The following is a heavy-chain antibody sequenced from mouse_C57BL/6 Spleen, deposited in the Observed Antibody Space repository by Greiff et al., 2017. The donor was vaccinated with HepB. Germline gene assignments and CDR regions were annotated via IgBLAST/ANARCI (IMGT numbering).Heavy chain of an antibody. V-gene: IGHV3-6*01. CDR2: ISYDGSN. CDR3: ATGPYAMDY. D-gene: IGHD4-1*01. J-gene: IGHJ4*01. CDR1: RYSITSGYY. Sequence: DVKLQESGPGLVKPSQSLSLTCSVTRYSITSGYYWNWIRQFPGNKLEWMGYISYDGSNNYNPSLKNRISITRDTSKNQFFLKLNSVTTEDTATYYCATGPYAMDYWGQGTSVTVSS.